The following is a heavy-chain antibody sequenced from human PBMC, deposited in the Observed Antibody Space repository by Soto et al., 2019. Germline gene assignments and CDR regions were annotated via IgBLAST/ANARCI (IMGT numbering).Heavy chain of an antibody. Sequence: AETLSLTCTVSGGSISSYYWSWIRQSPGKGLEWIGYIYYSGSTNYNPSLKSRVTISVDTSKNQFSLKLSSVTTEDTAVYYCARGIWEMATIRPENYWGQGTLVTVSS. D-gene: IGHD5-12*01. CDR1: GGSISSYY. V-gene: IGHV4-59*12. J-gene: IGHJ4*02. CDR3: ARGIWEMATIRPENY. CDR2: IYYSGST.